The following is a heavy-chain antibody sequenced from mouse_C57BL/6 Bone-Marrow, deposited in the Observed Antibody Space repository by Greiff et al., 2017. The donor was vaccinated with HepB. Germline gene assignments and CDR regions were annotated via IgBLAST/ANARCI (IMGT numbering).Heavy chain of an antibody. CDR1: GYTFTSYG. V-gene: IGHV1-81*01. J-gene: IGHJ2*01. D-gene: IGHD1-1*01. CDR3: ARRRENLRFDY. Sequence: LVESGAELARPGASVKLSCKASGYTFTSYGISWVKQRTGQGLEWIGEMYPRSGNTYYNEKFKGKATLTADKSSSTAYMELRSLTSEDSAVYFCARRRENLRFDYWGQGTTLTVSS. CDR2: MYPRSGNT.